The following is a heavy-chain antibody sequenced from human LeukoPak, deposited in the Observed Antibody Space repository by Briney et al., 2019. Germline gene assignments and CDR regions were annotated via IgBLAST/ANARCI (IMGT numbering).Heavy chain of an antibody. CDR3: ATILPVNYYMDV. J-gene: IGHJ6*03. D-gene: IGHD2-21*01. CDR1: AGSISSSY. V-gene: IGHV4-59*01. CDR2: IYYNGHT. Sequence: PLETLSLTCTVPAGSISSSYWSWIRQPPGKGLESIGYIYYNGHTNYNPSLKSRVTISVDTSKNQFTLKLSSVTAADTAVYYCATILPVNYYMDVWGKGTTVTVSS.